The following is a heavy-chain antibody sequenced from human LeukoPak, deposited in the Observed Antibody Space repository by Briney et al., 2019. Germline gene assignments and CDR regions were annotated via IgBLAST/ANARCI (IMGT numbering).Heavy chain of an antibody. V-gene: IGHV4-30-2*01. CDR2: IYHSGST. D-gene: IGHD6-13*01. CDR3: ARESVYSSRQGTFDY. J-gene: IGHJ4*02. CDR1: GGSISSGGYY. Sequence: SQTLSLTCTVSGGSISSGGYYWSWIRQPPGKGLEWIGYIYHSGSTYYNPSLKSRVTISVDRSKNQFSLKLSSVTAADTAVYYCARESVYSSRQGTFDYWGQGTLVTVSS.